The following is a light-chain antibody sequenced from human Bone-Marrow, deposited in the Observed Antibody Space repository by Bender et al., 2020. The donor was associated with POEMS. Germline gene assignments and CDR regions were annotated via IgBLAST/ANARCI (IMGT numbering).Light chain of an antibody. J-gene: IGLJ2*01. CDR2: QDT. CDR1: KLGEEY. CDR3: QAWDSSTGVV. Sequence: SYELTQPPSVSVSPGQTATITCSGEKLGEEYACWYQQKPGQSPVVVIYQDTKRPSGIPERFSGSNSGNTVTLTISGTQTLDEADYYCQAWDSSTGVVFGGGTKLTVL. V-gene: IGLV3-1*01.